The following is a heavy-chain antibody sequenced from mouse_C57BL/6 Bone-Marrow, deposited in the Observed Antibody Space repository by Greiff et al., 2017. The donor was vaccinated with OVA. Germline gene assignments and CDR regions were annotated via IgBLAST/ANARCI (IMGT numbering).Heavy chain of an antibody. CDR1: GFNIKDDY. V-gene: IGHV14-4*01. J-gene: IGHJ2*01. D-gene: IGHD1-1*01. Sequence: VQLQQSGAELVRPGASVKLSCTASGFNIKDDYMHWVKQRPEQGLEWIGWIDPENGDTEYASKFQGKATIRADTSANTAYLQLSSLTSEDTAVYYCTARITAVDYWGQGTTLTVSS. CDR3: TARITAVDY. CDR2: IDPENGDT.